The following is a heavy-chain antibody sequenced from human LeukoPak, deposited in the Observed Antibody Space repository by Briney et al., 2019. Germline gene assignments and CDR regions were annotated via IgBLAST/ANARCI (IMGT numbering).Heavy chain of an antibody. J-gene: IGHJ4*02. D-gene: IGHD3-9*01. CDR2: ISGSGGST. CDR3: AKCLLYYDILTGYYGPIDY. Sequence: GGSLRLSCAASGFTFSSYAMSWVRQAPGKGLEWVSAISGSGGSTYYADSVKGRFTISRDNSKNTLFLQMNSLRAEDTAIYYCAKCLLYYDILTGYYGPIDYWGQGTLVTVSS. CDR1: GFTFSSYA. V-gene: IGHV3-23*01.